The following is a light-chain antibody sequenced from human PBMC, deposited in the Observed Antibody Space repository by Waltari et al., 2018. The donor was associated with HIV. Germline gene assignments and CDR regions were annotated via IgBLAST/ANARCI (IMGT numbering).Light chain of an antibody. J-gene: IGKJ4*01. CDR2: RAS. CDR1: QRVSSN. CDR3: QQYNNWPLT. V-gene: IGKV3-15*01. Sequence: EIVMTQSPATLSVSPGERATLSCRASQRVSSNLAWYQQQPGQAPRLLIYRASTRATGIPARFSGSGSGTEFTLTISSLQSEDFADYYCQQYNNWPLTFGGGTKVEIK.